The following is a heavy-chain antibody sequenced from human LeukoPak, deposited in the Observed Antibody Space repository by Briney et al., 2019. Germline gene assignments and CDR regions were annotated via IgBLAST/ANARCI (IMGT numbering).Heavy chain of an antibody. D-gene: IGHD3-10*01. CDR1: GFTVSSNF. Sequence: GGSLRLSCAASGFTVSSNFMSWVRQAPGKGLEWVSVIYSGGNTYYADYVKGRFTISRDNSKNTLYLQMNSLRAEDTAVYYCARDLSWFGEFDYWGQGTLVTVSS. CDR2: IYSGGNT. V-gene: IGHV3-66*01. CDR3: ARDLSWFGEFDY. J-gene: IGHJ4*02.